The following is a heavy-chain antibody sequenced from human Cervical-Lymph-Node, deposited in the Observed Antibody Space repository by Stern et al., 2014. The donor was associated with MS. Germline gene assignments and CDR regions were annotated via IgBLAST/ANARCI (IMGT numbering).Heavy chain of an antibody. CDR3: ARSPPYYEFWNDYYYFDY. Sequence: QVTLKESGPALVQPTQTLTLTCTFSGFSLSTSGMRVSWIRQPPGKALEWLGSIDWDGDKFYSTSLKTRLTISKDTSKNQVVLTMTNMDPVDTATYYCARSPPYYEFWNDYYYFDYWGQGTLVAVSS. CDR2: IDWDGDK. D-gene: IGHD3-3*01. J-gene: IGHJ4*02. CDR1: GFSLSTSGMR. V-gene: IGHV2-70*04.